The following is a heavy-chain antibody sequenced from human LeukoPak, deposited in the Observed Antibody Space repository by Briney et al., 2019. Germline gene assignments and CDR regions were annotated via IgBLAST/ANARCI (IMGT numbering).Heavy chain of an antibody. Sequence: ASVKVSCKASGYTFTGYYMHWVRQAPGQGLEWMGWISAYNGNTNYAQKLQGRVTMTTDTSTSTAYMELRSLRSDDTAVYYCARGGGRIAARPTDAFDIWGQGTMVTVSS. CDR1: GYTFTGYY. V-gene: IGHV1-18*04. CDR3: ARGGGRIAARPTDAFDI. CDR2: ISAYNGNT. J-gene: IGHJ3*02. D-gene: IGHD6-6*01.